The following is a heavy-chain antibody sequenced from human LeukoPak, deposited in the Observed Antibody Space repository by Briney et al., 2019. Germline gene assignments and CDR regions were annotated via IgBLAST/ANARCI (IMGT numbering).Heavy chain of an antibody. Sequence: ASVKVSCKVSGYTLTELSMHWVRQAPGKGLEWMGGFDPEDGETIYAQKFQGRVTMTEGTSTDTAYMELSSLRSEDTAVYYCATDRGTMVRGYFDYWGQGTLVTVSS. CDR3: ATDRGTMVRGYFDY. V-gene: IGHV1-24*01. D-gene: IGHD3-10*01. CDR1: GYTLTELS. J-gene: IGHJ4*02. CDR2: FDPEDGET.